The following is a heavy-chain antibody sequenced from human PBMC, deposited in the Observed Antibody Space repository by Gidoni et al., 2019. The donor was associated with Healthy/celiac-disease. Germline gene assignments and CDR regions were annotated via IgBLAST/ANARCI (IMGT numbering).Heavy chain of an antibody. CDR1: GFTFSDYY. CDR2: ISSSGSTI. J-gene: IGHJ6*03. V-gene: IGHV3-11*01. CDR3: ARGARYYDFWSGTYYYYYMDV. Sequence: QVQLVESGGGLVKPGGSLRLSCAASGFTFSDYYMSWIRQAPGKGLEWVSYISSSGSTISYADTVKGRFTISRDNAKNSLYLQMNSLRAEDTAVYYCARGARYYDFWSGTYYYYYMDVWGKGTTVTVSS. D-gene: IGHD3-3*01.